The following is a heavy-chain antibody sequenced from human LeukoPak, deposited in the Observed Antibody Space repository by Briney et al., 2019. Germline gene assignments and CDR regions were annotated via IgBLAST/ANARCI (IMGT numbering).Heavy chain of an antibody. CDR1: GFTFSDYY. D-gene: IGHD2-8*02. V-gene: IGHV3-11*01. Sequence: GSLRLSCAASGFTFSDYYMTWIRQAPGKGLEWVSSISSSGSTIYYADSVKGRFTISRDNAKNSLYLQMNSLRAEDTAVYYCATTGDIWEGAGYMDVWGKGTTVTVSS. CDR2: ISSSGSTI. CDR3: ATTGDIWEGAGYMDV. J-gene: IGHJ6*03.